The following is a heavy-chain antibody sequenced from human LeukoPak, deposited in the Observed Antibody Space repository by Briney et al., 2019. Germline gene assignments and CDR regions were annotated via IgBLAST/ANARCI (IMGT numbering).Heavy chain of an antibody. Sequence: PGGSLRLSCAASGFTFSSYAMSWVRQAPGKGLEWVSAISGSGGSTYYADSVKGRFTISRDNSKNTLYLQMNSLRAEDTAVYYCAKDNPRYSSSWDAFDIWGQGTMVTVSS. CDR2: ISGSGGST. J-gene: IGHJ3*02. V-gene: IGHV3-23*01. CDR1: GFTFSSYA. D-gene: IGHD6-13*01. CDR3: AKDNPRYSSSWDAFDI.